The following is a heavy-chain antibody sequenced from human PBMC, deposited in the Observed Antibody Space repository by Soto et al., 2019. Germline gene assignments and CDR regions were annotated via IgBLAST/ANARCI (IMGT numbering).Heavy chain of an antibody. J-gene: IGHJ4*02. CDR1: GGTLSDSS. CDR2: VIPVFNTS. D-gene: IGHD4-17*01. V-gene: IGHV1-69*13. Sequence: SVKVYCKSSGGTLSDSSITWVRQAPGQRLEWMGGVIPVFNTSDSAQNLQGRVKFTADESTSTAYMELSSLTSDDTAMYFCARVAESLTTVTYYYFDIWGQGTLVTVPQ. CDR3: ARVAESLTTVTYYYFDI.